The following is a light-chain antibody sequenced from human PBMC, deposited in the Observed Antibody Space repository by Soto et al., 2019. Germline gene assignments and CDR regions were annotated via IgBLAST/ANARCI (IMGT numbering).Light chain of an antibody. Sequence: EIVLTQSPGTLSLSPGERATLACRASQSVSSSFLAWYQQKPGQAPSLLIYGASSRATGIPDRLSGSGSVTDFTLTISGLEPKDCAVYDCEEYGSSRSYTFGRGNKVDIE. CDR2: GAS. J-gene: IGKJ1*01. CDR1: QSVSSSF. V-gene: IGKV3-20*01. CDR3: EEYGSSRSYT.